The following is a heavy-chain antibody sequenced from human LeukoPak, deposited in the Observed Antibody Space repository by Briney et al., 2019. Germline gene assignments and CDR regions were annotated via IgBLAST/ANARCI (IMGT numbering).Heavy chain of an antibody. CDR1: GDTFSSYA. V-gene: IGHV1-69*01. CDR3: AREWSTYDILTGYLRS. Sequence: SVKVSCKASGDTFSSYAISWVRQAPGQGLEWMGGIIPIFGTANYAQKFQGRVTITADESTSTAYMELSSLRSEDTAVYYCAREWSTYDILTGYLRSWGQGTLVTVSS. CDR2: IIPIFGTA. J-gene: IGHJ4*02. D-gene: IGHD3-9*01.